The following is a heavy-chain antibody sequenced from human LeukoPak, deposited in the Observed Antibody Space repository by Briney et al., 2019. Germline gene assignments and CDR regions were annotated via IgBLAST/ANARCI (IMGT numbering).Heavy chain of an antibody. Sequence: SLRLSCAASGFTFDDYAMHWVRQAPGKGLEWVSGISWNSGSIGYADSVKGRFTISRDYAKNSLYLQMNSLRAEDTALYYCAKDIISSSGKSGYFDYWGQGTLVTVSS. V-gene: IGHV3-9*01. CDR3: AKDIISSSGKSGYFDY. D-gene: IGHD3-22*01. CDR1: GFTFDDYA. J-gene: IGHJ4*02. CDR2: ISWNSGSI.